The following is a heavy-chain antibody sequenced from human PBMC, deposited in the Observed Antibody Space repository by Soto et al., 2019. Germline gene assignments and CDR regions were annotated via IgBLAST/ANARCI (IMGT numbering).Heavy chain of an antibody. CDR2: INEDGGQK. CDR3: ARVSYYGWDFDH. V-gene: IGHV3-7*01. Sequence: GGSLRLSCAVSEFSFRSYWMTCVRQAPGKGLEWVALINEDGGQKYYVDSVKGRFTISRDNAKDSLYMQMDSLRAEDTAVYFCARVSYYGWDFDHCGQETQVTVSS. J-gene: IGHJ4*02. CDR1: EFSFRSYW. D-gene: IGHD3-10*01.